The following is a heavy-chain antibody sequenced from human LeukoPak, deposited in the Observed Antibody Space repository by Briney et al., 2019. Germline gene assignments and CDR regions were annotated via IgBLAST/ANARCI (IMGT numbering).Heavy chain of an antibody. CDR3: ARLPRDYCSGGSCYSKGDY. V-gene: IGHV5-10-1*01. CDR2: IDPIDSYT. D-gene: IGHD2-15*01. CDR1: GYSFTRYW. Sequence: GESLRISCQCSGYSFTRYWISWVRQLPGKGLERMGRIDPIDSYTHYRPSFQGHVTISADTSISTAYLQWSSLKASDTAMYYCARLPRDYCSGGSCYSKGDYWGQGALVTVSS. J-gene: IGHJ4*02.